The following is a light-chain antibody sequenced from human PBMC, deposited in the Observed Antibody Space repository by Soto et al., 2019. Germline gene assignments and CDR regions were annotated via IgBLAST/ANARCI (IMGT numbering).Light chain of an antibody. CDR2: EVV. CDR3: SSYTTDISPYV. J-gene: IGLJ1*01. V-gene: IGLV2-14*01. CDR1: SNDIGGYNY. Sequence: QSALTQPASVSGSPGQSITFSCTGTSNDIGGYNYVSWYQHHPGKAPKLIIYEVVNRPSGVSNRFSGSKSGNTASLTISGLQAEDEADYYCSSYTTDISPYVFGTGTKLTVL.